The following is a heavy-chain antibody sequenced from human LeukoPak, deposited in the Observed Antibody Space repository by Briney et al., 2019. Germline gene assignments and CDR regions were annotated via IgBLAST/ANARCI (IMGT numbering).Heavy chain of an antibody. D-gene: IGHD5-18*01. V-gene: IGHV4-61*01. J-gene: IGHJ4*02. CDR3: ARGKDTAMVKGYFDY. CDR1: GVSTTNGIYY. CDR2: IYYSGST. Sequence: SETLSLTCTVSGVSTTNGIYYWSWIRQPPGKGLEWIGYIYYSGSTNYNPSLKSRVTISVDTSKNQFSLKLSSVTAADTAVYYCARGKDTAMVKGYFDYWGQGTLVTVSS.